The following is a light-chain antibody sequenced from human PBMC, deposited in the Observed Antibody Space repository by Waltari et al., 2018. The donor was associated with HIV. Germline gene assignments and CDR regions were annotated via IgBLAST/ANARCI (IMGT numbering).Light chain of an antibody. CDR2: WAS. V-gene: IGKV4-1*01. Sequence: IVMTQSPDSLPVSLGERATINCKSSESVLFSSNNKNYLSWYQQKPGQPPKLLIYWASSRESGVPDRFSGSGFETDFTLTISSLQAEDVAVYYCQQYYSTPLTFGGGTKVEIK. CDR3: QQYYSTPLT. CDR1: ESVLFSSNNKNY. J-gene: IGKJ4*01.